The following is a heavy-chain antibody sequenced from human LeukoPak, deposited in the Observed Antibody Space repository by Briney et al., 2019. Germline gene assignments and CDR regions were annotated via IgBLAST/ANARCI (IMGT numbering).Heavy chain of an antibody. CDR2: IDTSGAT. V-gene: IGHV4-4*07. J-gene: IGHJ4*02. Sequence: PSETLSLTCTVSGGSFTTYYWSWSRQPAGKGLEWIGHIDTSGATNYNPSLKSRVTMSTDTSKNQFSLKLSSVTAADTAIYYCARDAKYYYGSRTFFFYEYWGQGTLLTVSS. CDR3: ARDAKYYYGSRTFFFYEY. D-gene: IGHD3-10*01. CDR1: GGSFTTYY.